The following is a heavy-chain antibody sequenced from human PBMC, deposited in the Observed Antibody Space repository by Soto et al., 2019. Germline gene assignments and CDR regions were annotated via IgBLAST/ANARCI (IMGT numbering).Heavy chain of an antibody. CDR2: INPNSGGT. V-gene: IGHV1-2*04. D-gene: IGHD3-22*01. Sequence: ASVKVSCKASGYTFTGYYMHWVRQAPGQGLEWMGWINPNSGGTNHAQKFQGWVTMTRDTSISTAYMELSRLRSDDTAVYYCARGGDYYDSSGYLDYWGQGTLVTVSS. CDR3: ARGGDYYDSSGYLDY. CDR1: GYTFTGYY. J-gene: IGHJ4*02.